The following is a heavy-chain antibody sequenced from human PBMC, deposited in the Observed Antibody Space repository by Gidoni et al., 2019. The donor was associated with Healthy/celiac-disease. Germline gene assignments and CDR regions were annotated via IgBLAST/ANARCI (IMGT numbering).Heavy chain of an antibody. V-gene: IGHV2-5*01. Sequence: QTTLQESGPTLVKPTQTLTLPCSFPGFSLSTSGVGVGWIRQPPGKALAWLALIDWNDDKRYSPSLKSRRTITKDTSKNQVVLTMTNMDPVDTATYYCAHSRHLWFGELCFDPWGQGTLVTVSS. CDR1: GFSLSTSGVG. CDR3: AHSRHLWFGELCFDP. J-gene: IGHJ5*02. D-gene: IGHD3-10*01. CDR2: IDWNDDK.